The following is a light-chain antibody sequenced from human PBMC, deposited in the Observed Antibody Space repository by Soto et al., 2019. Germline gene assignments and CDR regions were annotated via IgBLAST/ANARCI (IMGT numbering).Light chain of an antibody. CDR2: EVS. Sequence: QSALTQPASVSGSPGQSITISCTGISSDVGGYNYVSWYQQHPGKAPKLMIYEVSNRPSGVYNRFSGSKSGNTASLTISALQAEDEADYYCSSYTSSSTSYVFGTGTKLTVL. CDR3: SSYTSSSTSYV. J-gene: IGLJ1*01. CDR1: SSDVGGYNY. V-gene: IGLV2-14*01.